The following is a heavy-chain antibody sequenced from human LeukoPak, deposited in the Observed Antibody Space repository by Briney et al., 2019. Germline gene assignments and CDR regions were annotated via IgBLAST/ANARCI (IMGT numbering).Heavy chain of an antibody. CDR2: IYSGGST. CDR1: GFTVSSNY. CDR3: ASVVPAAKWYGMDV. V-gene: IGHV3-53*01. D-gene: IGHD2-2*01. Sequence: GGSLRLSCAASGFTVSSNYMSWVRQAPGKGLEWVSVIYSGGSTYYADCVKGRFTIPRANSKTPLYLQMNSLRAEDTAVYYCASVVPAAKWYGMDVWGKGTTVTVSS. J-gene: IGHJ6*04.